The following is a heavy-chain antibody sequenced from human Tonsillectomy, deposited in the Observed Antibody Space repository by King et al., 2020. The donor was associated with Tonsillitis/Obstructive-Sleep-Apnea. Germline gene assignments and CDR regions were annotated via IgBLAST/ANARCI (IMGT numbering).Heavy chain of an antibody. CDR2: INHSGST. Sequence: VQLQQWGAGLLKPSETLSLTCAVYVVSFSGYYWSWIRQSPGKGLEWIGEINHSGSTNYNPSLKSRVTISVDTSKNQFSLKLGSVTAADTAVYYCARVSAAARPFAFDIWGQGTMVTVSS. CDR1: VVSFSGYY. J-gene: IGHJ3*02. CDR3: ARVSAAARPFAFDI. D-gene: IGHD6-6*01. V-gene: IGHV4-34*01.